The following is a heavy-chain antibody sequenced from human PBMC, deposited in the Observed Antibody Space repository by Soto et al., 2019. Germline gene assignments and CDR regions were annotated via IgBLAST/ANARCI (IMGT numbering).Heavy chain of an antibody. CDR3: AILANREGVYYYHYGMDV. Sequence: QLQLQESGPGLVKPSETLSLTCTVSGGSISSSSYYWGWIRQPPGKGLEWIGSIYYSGSPYYNPSLESRVTMSVDTSMNQFSMKLSSVTAADTAVYSCAILANREGVYYYHYGMDVWGHGTTDTVSS. CDR1: GGSISSSSYY. CDR2: IYYSGSP. D-gene: IGHD3-16*01. J-gene: IGHJ6*02. V-gene: IGHV4-39*01.